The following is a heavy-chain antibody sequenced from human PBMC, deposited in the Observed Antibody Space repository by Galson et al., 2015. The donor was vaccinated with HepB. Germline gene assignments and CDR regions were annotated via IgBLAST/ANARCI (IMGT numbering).Heavy chain of an antibody. CDR2: IKEDGSEI. CDR1: GFTFSNYW. CDR3: ARGMDGTWDY. V-gene: IGHV3-7*01. J-gene: IGHJ4*02. D-gene: IGHD6-19*01. Sequence: SLRLSCAGSGFTFSNYWMTWVRQAPGKGLELVADIKEDGSEIYYLDSVKGRFTISRDNAKDSMYLHMNSLGAEDTAMYYCARGMDGTWDYWGQGTLVIVSS.